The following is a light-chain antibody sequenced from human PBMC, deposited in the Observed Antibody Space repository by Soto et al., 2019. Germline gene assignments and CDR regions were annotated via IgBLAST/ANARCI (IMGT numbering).Light chain of an antibody. CDR2: SAS. J-gene: IGKJ2*01. V-gene: IGKV4-1*01. Sequence: DIVMTQSPDSLAVSLGERATINCKSSQSVLYSSNNRNYLTWYQQKPGQPPELLIYSASTRESGVPDRFSGRGSGTDFTLTISSLQAEDVAVYYCQQYYSSPYTFGKGTKLEIK. CDR3: QQYYSSPYT. CDR1: QSVLYSSNNRNY.